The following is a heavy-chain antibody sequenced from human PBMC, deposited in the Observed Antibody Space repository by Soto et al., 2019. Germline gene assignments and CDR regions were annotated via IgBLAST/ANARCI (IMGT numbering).Heavy chain of an antibody. D-gene: IGHD6-19*01. CDR1: GFTFSSYA. Sequence: EVQLLESGGGLVQPGGSLRLSCAASGFTFSSYAMSWVRQAPGKGLEWVSAISGSGGSTYYADSVKGRFTISRDNSKNTLYLQMNSLRAEDMAVYYCAKTHVAGGFSYYWGQGTLVTVSS. V-gene: IGHV3-23*01. J-gene: IGHJ4*02. CDR2: ISGSGGST. CDR3: AKTHVAGGFSYY.